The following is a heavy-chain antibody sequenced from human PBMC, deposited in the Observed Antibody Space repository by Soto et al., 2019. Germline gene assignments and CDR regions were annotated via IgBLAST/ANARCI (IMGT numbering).Heavy chain of an antibody. D-gene: IGHD2-8*02. CDR3: AREISGGGTLNWFDP. CDR1: GYNFSDYY. J-gene: IGHJ5*02. V-gene: IGHV1-2*02. Sequence: CKASGYNFSDYYIHWVRQAPGQGLEWLGWVSPKSGGTNYAQKFKGRVTMTRDTSSNTVYMDLSGLKSDDTAVFYCAREISGGGTLNWFDPWGQGTLVTVSS. CDR2: VSPKSGGT.